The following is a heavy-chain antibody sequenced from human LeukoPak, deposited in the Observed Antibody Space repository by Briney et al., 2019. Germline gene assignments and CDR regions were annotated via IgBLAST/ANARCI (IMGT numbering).Heavy chain of an antibody. V-gene: IGHV4-38-2*02. CDR2: IYQSGST. CDR3: ARDSHAYFDAFDI. D-gene: IGHD2/OR15-2a*01. J-gene: IGHJ3*02. CDR1: GDSISSGYY. Sequence: PSETLSLTCSVSGDSISSGYYWGWIRQPPGKGLEWIGSIYQSGSTYYNPSLKSRVTISADTSKNQFSLKLSSVTAADTAVYFCARDSHAYFDAFDIWGQGTMVTVSS.